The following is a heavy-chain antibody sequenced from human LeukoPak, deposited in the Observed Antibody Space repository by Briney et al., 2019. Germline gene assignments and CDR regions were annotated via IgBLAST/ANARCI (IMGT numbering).Heavy chain of an antibody. CDR2: INHSGST. J-gene: IGHJ4*02. CDR1: GGSFSGYY. D-gene: IGHD3-22*01. Sequence: SETLTLTCAVYGGSFSGYYWSWIRQPPGKGLEWIGEINHSGSTNYNPSLKSRVTISVDTSENQFSLKLSSVTAADTAVYYCAGSQYYYDSSGYSRMWSRCFDYWGQGTLVTVSS. CDR3: AGSQYYYDSSGYSRMWSRCFDY. V-gene: IGHV4-34*01.